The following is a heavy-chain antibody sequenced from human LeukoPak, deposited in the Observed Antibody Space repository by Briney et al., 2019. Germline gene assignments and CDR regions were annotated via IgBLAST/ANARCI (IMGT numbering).Heavy chain of an antibody. D-gene: IGHD3-16*01. CDR3: ARFYTDAFDI. CDR1: GGSISSYY. Sequence: SETLSLTCTVSGGSISSYYWSWIRQPPGKGLEWIGYIYYSGSTNYNPSLKSRVTISVDTSKNQFSLKLSSVTAADTAVYYCARFYTDAFDIWGQGTMVTVSS. CDR2: IYYSGST. J-gene: IGHJ3*02. V-gene: IGHV4-59*01.